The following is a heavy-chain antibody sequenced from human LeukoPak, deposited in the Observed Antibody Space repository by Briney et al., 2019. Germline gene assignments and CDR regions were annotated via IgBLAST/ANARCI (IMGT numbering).Heavy chain of an antibody. J-gene: IGHJ3*02. Sequence: ASVKVSCKASGYTFTGYYMHWVRQAPGQGLEWMGWINPNSGGTNYAQKFQGRVTMTRDTSISTAYMELSRLRSDDTAVYYCARGQRITIFGDPNAFDIWGQGTMVTVSS. V-gene: IGHV1-2*02. D-gene: IGHD3-3*01. CDR2: INPNSGGT. CDR3: ARGQRITIFGDPNAFDI. CDR1: GYTFTGYY.